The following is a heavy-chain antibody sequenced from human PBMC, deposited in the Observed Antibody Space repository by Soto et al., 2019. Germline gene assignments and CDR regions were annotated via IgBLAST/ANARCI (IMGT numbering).Heavy chain of an antibody. CDR3: ARGSFSSSSSWFDP. D-gene: IGHD6-6*01. V-gene: IGHV4-61*01. Sequence: PSETLALTCTVSVGSFSSGSYYWSWIRQPLGKGLEWMGYISNSGNTYYNPSLEPRLTISVDTSANLFSLSLTSVTAADTAIYYCARGSFSSSSSWFDPWGQGTLVTVSS. CDR1: VGSFSSGSYY. J-gene: IGHJ5*02. CDR2: ISNSGNT.